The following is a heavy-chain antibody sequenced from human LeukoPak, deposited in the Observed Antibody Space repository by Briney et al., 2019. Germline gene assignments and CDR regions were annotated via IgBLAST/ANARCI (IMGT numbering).Heavy chain of an antibody. CDR2: IRYDGSNK. CDR3: AKDYDSSGYLYNWFDP. J-gene: IGHJ5*02. Sequence: PGGSLRLSCAASGFTFSSYGMHWVRQAPGKGLEWVAFIRYDGSNKYYADSVKGRFTISRDNSKNTLYLQMNSLRAEDTAVYYCAKDYDSSGYLYNWFDPWGQGTLVTVSS. D-gene: IGHD3-22*01. CDR1: GFTFSSYG. V-gene: IGHV3-30*02.